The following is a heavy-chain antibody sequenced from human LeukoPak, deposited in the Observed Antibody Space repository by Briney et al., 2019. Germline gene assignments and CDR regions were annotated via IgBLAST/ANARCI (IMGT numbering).Heavy chain of an antibody. J-gene: IGHJ4*02. CDR1: GGSISSYY. CDR2: IYYSGST. Sequence: SKTLSLTCTVSGGSISSYYWSWIRQPPGKGLEWIGYIYYSGSTNYNPSLKSRVTISVDTSKNQFSLKLSSVTAADTAVYYCARHSRRDGYNGEDYWGQGTLVTVSS. D-gene: IGHD5-24*01. V-gene: IGHV4-59*08. CDR3: ARHSRRDGYNGEDY.